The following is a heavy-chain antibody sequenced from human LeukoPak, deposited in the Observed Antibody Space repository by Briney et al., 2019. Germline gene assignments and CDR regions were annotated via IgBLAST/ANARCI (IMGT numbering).Heavy chain of an antibody. CDR3: ARSGRFPRRFDY. CDR2: LNPNSGNT. J-gene: IGHJ4*02. Sequence: GASVRVSCKASGYTFTTSDINWVRQATGQGLEWMGWLNPNSGNTAYAQKFQGRVIMTRNTSKSTAYMELSSLRSEDTAVYYCARSGRFPRRFDYWGQGTLVTVSS. CDR1: GYTFTTSD. V-gene: IGHV1-8*01. D-gene: IGHD1-26*01.